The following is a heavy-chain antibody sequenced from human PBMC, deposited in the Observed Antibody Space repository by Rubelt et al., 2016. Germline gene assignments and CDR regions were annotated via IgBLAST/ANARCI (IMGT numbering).Heavy chain of an antibody. J-gene: IGHJ3*02. CDR1: GFTFGDYA. Sequence: LVESGGGLVQPGRSLRLSCTASGFTFGDYAMTWVRQAPGKGLEWVGFVRSKAYDETREYGASVKGRFTISRDDSASITYLQMNGLKSEDTAVYFCTRGRFPAAIAAFEIWGHGTMVTVSS. V-gene: IGHV3-49*04. D-gene: IGHD2-2*01. CDR3: TRGRFPAAIAAFEI. CDR2: VRSKAYDETR.